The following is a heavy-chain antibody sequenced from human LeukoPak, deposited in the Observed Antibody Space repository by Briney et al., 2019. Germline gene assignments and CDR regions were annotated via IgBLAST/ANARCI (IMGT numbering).Heavy chain of an antibody. D-gene: IGHD5-12*01. J-gene: IGHJ4*02. CDR1: GFTFGDYH. V-gene: IGHV3-21*01. CDR2: ISSSSTYI. Sequence: GGSLRLSCATSGFTFGDYHMNWVRQAPGKGLDWVSSISSSSTYIYYSDSVKGRFTISRDNAKNSLYLQMNSLRAEDTAVYYCARAGSHRNSGYDYWGQGTLVTVSS. CDR3: ARAGSHRNSGYDY.